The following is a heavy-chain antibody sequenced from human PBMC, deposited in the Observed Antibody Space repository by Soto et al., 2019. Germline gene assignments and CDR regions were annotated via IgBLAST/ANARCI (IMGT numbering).Heavy chain of an antibody. CDR1: GFSLSPYW. CDR2: LSSDGFGA. J-gene: IGHJ4*02. D-gene: IGHD3-16*01. CDR3: ARDLGGPDY. Sequence: GGSLRLSCAASGFSLSPYWMHWVRQVPGRGLEWVARLSSDGFGAAYADSVKGRFFISRDIARNTLSLQMNSLRADDRAVYYCARDLGGPDYWGRGTSVTVYS. V-gene: IGHV3-74*03.